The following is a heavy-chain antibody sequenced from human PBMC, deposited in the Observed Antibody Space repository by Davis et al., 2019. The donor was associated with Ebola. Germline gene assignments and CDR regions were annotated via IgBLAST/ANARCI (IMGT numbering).Heavy chain of an antibody. CDR2: IAYDGSTE. Sequence: GESLKISCAASGFTFSIYAIHWVRQAPGKGLEWVAVIAYDGSTEYYADSVKGRFTISRDNAKNTVYLQMNSLRVEDTALYYCARGIGRIAGDYWGQGSLVTVSS. V-gene: IGHV3-30-3*01. J-gene: IGHJ4*02. D-gene: IGHD6-13*01. CDR3: ARGIGRIAGDY. CDR1: GFTFSIYA.